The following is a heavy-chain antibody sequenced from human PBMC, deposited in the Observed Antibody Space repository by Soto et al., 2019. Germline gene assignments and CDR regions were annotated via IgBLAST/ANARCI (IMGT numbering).Heavy chain of an antibody. J-gene: IGHJ3*02. CDR3: TTGVGGPGAFDI. Sequence: GGSLRLSCAASGFTFSNAWMSWVRQAPGKGLEWVGRIKSKTDGGTTDYAAPVKDRFTISRDDSKNTLYLQMNSLKTEDTAVYYCTTGVGGPGAFDIWGQGTMVTVSS. D-gene: IGHD3-16*01. V-gene: IGHV3-15*01. CDR1: GFTFSNAW. CDR2: IKSKTDGGTT.